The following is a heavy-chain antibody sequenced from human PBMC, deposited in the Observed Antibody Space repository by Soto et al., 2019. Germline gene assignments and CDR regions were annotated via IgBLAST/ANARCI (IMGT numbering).Heavy chain of an antibody. V-gene: IGHV4-31*03. CDR3: ARGYYYDSSSYSPKSYFQH. D-gene: IGHD3-22*01. CDR2: IYYSGST. CDR1: GGSISSGGYY. Sequence: SETLSLTCTVSGGSISSGGYYWSWIRQHPGKGLEWIGYIYYSGSTYYNPSLKSRVTISVDTSKNQFSLKLSSVTAADTAVYYCARGYYYDSSSYSPKSYFQHWGQGTLVTVSS. J-gene: IGHJ1*01.